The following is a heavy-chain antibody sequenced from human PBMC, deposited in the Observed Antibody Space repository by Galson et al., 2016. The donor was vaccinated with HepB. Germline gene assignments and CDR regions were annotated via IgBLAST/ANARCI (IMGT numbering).Heavy chain of an antibody. Sequence: SETLSLTCTVSGGSISSRSHYWGWIRQPPGQGLEWIGSIYYSGTTYYNPSLKSRVTISVDTSKNQFSLKLSSVTAADTALYYCVRHADGSVAPAASYGMDVWGQGTTVTVSS. CDR2: IYYSGTT. V-gene: IGHV4-39*01. D-gene: IGHD2-2*01. CDR3: VRHADGSVAPAASYGMDV. J-gene: IGHJ6*02. CDR1: GGSISSRSHY.